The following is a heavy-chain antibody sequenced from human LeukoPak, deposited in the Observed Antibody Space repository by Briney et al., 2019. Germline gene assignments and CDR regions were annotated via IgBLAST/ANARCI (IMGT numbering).Heavy chain of an antibody. D-gene: IGHD3-10*01. J-gene: IGHJ4*02. V-gene: IGHV3-23*01. Sequence: PGGSLRLSCAASGFTFSSYAMSWVRQAPGKGLEWISVFTSSGGSTYYADSVKGRFTISRDNSKNTLYLQMTSLRAEHTAVYHCAKDAVAPGSGGDYFDYWGQGTLVTVSS. CDR1: GFTFSSYA. CDR2: FTSSGGST. CDR3: AKDAVAPGSGGDYFDY.